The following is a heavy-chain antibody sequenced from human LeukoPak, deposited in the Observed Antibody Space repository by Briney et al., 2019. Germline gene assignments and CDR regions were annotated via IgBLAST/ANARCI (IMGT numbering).Heavy chain of an antibody. V-gene: IGHV3-11*01. CDR1: GFTFSDYY. Sequence: PGGSLRLSCAASGFTFSDYYMTWLRQAPGKGLEWLSYISNSGSTVFYADSVKGRFTVSRDNAKRSLYLQIESLRDDDTAVYHCALGTTNKDYYFGMDVWGQGTTVTVS. J-gene: IGHJ6*02. CDR3: ALGTTNKDYYFGMDV. CDR2: ISNSGSTV. D-gene: IGHD2/OR15-2a*01.